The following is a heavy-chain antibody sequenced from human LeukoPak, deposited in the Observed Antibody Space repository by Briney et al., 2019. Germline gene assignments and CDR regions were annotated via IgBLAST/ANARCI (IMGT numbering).Heavy chain of an antibody. D-gene: IGHD3-9*01. V-gene: IGHV1-18*01. CDR2: ISAYNGNT. CDR3: AREQTPDYDILTGYDAFDI. CDR1: GYTFTSYG. Sequence: ASVKVSCKASGYTFTSYGISWVRQAPGQGLEWMGWISAYNGNTNYAQKLQGRVTMTTDTSTSTAYMELRSLRSDDTAVYYCAREQTPDYDILTGYDAFDIWGQGTMVTVSS. J-gene: IGHJ3*02.